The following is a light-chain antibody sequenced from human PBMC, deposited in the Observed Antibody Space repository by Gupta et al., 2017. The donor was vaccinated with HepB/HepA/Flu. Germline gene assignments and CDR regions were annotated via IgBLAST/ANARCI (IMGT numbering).Light chain of an antibody. Sequence: EIVLTQSPATLSVSPGERATPSCRASQSVSSNLAWYQKKPGQAPRLLIYGASTRATGIPARFSGSGSGTEFTLTISSLQSEDFAVYYWQQYNNWRTFGQGTKVEIK. CDR2: GAS. J-gene: IGKJ1*01. CDR3: QQYNNWRT. CDR1: QSVSSN. V-gene: IGKV3-15*01.